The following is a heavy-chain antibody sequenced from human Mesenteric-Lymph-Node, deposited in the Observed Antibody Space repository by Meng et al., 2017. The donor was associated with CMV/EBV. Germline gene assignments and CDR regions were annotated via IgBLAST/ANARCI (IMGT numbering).Heavy chain of an antibody. CDR3: ARVETYYDSSGYYYGSFDI. CDR1: FRSYA. J-gene: IGHJ3*02. Sequence: FRSYAISWVQQAPGQGLEWMGRIIPILGIANYAQKFQSRVTITADKSTSTAYMELSSLRSEDTAVYYCARVETYYDSSGYYYGSFDIWGQGTMVTVSS. CDR2: IIPILGIA. D-gene: IGHD3-22*01. V-gene: IGHV1-69*04.